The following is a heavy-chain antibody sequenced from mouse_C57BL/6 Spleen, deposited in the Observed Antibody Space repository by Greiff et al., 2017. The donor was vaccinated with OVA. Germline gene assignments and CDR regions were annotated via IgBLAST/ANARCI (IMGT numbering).Heavy chain of an antibody. V-gene: IGHV6-3*01. CDR1: GFTFSNYW. CDR2: IRLKSDNYAT. CDR3: TGELGAMDY. Sequence: EVKLMESGGGLVQPGGSMKLSCVASGFTFSNYWMNWVRQSPEKGLEWVAQIRLKSDNYATHYAESVKGRFTISRDDSKSSVYLQMNNLRAEDTGIYYCTGELGAMDYWGQGTSVTVSS. D-gene: IGHD4-1*01. J-gene: IGHJ4*01.